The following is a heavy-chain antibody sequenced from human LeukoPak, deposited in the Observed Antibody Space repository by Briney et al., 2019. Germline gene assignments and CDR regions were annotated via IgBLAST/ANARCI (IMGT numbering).Heavy chain of an antibody. J-gene: IGHJ4*02. CDR3: ARDRNYVDA. Sequence: ASVKVSCKPSDYNYDSYVISWVRQAPGQGLEWLGWMSVYNGKTNYTQNFQGRVTLTTDTSTSTVYLELKSLTSDDTAVYYCARDRNYVDAWGQGSLVTVSS. CDR1: DYNYDSYV. V-gene: IGHV1-18*01. CDR2: MSVYNGKT.